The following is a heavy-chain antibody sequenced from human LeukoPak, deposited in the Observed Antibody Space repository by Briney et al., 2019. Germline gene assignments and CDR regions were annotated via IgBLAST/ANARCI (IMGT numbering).Heavy chain of an antibody. V-gene: IGHV4-34*01. CDR1: GGSISSYY. CDR3: ARGPYVWGSYRQYYFDY. J-gene: IGHJ4*02. D-gene: IGHD3-16*02. CDR2: INHSGST. Sequence: SETLSLTCTVSGGSISSYYWSWIRQPPGKGLEWIGEINHSGSTNYNPSLKSRVTMSVDTSKNQFSLKLSSVTAADTAVYYCARGPYVWGSYRQYYFDYWGQGTLVTVSS.